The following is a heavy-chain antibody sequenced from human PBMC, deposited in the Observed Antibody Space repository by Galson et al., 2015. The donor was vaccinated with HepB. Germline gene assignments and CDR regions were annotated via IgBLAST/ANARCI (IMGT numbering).Heavy chain of an antibody. V-gene: IGHV1-69*04. CDR1: GGTFSSYA. CDR3: AKDNYYYDSSGYYYGY. CDR2: IIPILGIA. D-gene: IGHD3-22*01. Sequence: SVKVSCKASGGTFSSYAISWARQAPGQGLEWMGRIIPILGIANYAQKFQGRVTITADKSTSTAYMELSSLRSEDTAVYYCAKDNYYYDSSGYYYGYWGQGTLVTVSS. J-gene: IGHJ4*02.